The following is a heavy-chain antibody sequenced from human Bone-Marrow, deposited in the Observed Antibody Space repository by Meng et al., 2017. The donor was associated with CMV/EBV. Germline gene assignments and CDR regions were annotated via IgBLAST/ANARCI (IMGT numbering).Heavy chain of an antibody. CDR3: ARGKGGYYYGSGIPWYFDY. Sequence: GESLKISCAASGFTFSSYAMHWVRQAPGKGLVWVSRINSDGSSTSYADSVKGRFTISRDNAKNTLYLQMNSLRAEDTAVYYCARGKGGYYYGSGIPWYFDYWGQGTLVTVSS. V-gene: IGHV3-74*01. D-gene: IGHD3-10*01. CDR2: INSDGSST. J-gene: IGHJ4*02. CDR1: GFTFSSYA.